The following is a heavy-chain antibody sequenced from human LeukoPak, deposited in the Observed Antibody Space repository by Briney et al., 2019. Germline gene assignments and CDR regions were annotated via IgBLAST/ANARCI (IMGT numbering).Heavy chain of an antibody. V-gene: IGHV4-38-2*01. Sequence: SETLSLTCAVSGYSISSGYYWGWIRQPPGKGLEWIVSIYHSGSTYYNPSLKSRVTISVDTSKNQFSLKLSSVTAADTAVYYCASSQMATIPHYFDYWGQGTLVTVSS. CDR2: IYHSGST. CDR3: ASSQMATIPHYFDY. J-gene: IGHJ4*02. CDR1: GYSISSGYY. D-gene: IGHD5-24*01.